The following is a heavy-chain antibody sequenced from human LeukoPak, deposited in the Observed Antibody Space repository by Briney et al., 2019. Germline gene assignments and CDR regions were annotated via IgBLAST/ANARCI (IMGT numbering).Heavy chain of an antibody. CDR2: ISGCGGST. CDR1: GFTFSSYA. Sequence: PGGALRLSCAASGFTFSSYAMSWVRQAPGKGLEWVSAISGCGGSTYYADSVKGRFTISRDNSKNTLYLQMNSLRAEDTAVYYCAKDRRTRGSIAAGFDYWGQGTLVTVSS. V-gene: IGHV3-23*01. D-gene: IGHD6-13*01. CDR3: AKDRRTRGSIAAGFDY. J-gene: IGHJ4*02.